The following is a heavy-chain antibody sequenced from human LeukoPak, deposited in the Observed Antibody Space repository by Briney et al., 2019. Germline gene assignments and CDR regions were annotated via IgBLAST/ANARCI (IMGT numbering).Heavy chain of an antibody. CDR2: IYPGDSDT. CDR3: ARGPYYDSSGYPERWFDP. Sequence: GESLKISCKSSGYSFTSYWIGWVRQMPGKGLEWMGIIYPGDSDTRYSPSFQGQVTISADKSISTAYLQWSSLKASDTAMYYCARGPYYDSSGYPERWFDPWGQGTLVTVSS. V-gene: IGHV5-51*01. D-gene: IGHD3-22*01. CDR1: GYSFTSYW. J-gene: IGHJ5*02.